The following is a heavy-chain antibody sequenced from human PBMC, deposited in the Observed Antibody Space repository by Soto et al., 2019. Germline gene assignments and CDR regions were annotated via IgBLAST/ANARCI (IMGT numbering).Heavy chain of an antibody. V-gene: IGHV3-30*18. D-gene: IGHD1-1*01. J-gene: IGHJ4*02. Sequence: LRLSCAASGFTFSNYAMQWVRQAPGKGLEWVALTSYDGNNEYYTDSVKGRFTISRDNSKNTLFLQMNSPRPEDTAVYYCAKDKGVFNWATSYFDYWGQGALVTVSS. CDR3: AKDKGVFNWATSYFDY. CDR2: TSYDGNNE. CDR1: GFTFSNYA.